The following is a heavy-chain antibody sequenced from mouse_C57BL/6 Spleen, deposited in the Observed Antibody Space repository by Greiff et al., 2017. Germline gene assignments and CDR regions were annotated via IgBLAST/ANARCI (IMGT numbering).Heavy chain of an antibody. Sequence: EVKLMESGGGLVQSGRSLRLSCATSGFTFSDFYMEWVRQAPGKGLEWIAASRHKANDYTTDYSASVKGRFIVSRDTSQSILYLQMNALGAEDSAICDSARDARGARFFDDWGQGTTLTVSS. V-gene: IGHV7-1*01. CDR2: SRHKANDYTT. CDR3: ARDARGARFFDD. J-gene: IGHJ2*01. CDR1: GFTFSDFY.